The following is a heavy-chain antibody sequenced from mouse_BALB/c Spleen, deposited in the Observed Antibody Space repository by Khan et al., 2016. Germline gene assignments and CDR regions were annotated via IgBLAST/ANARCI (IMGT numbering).Heavy chain of an antibody. J-gene: IGHJ2*01. Sequence: QIQLVQSGPELKKPGETVKISCKASGYTFTNYGMNWVKQAPGKGLKWMGWINTYTGEPTYADDFKGRFAFSLETSASTAYLQINNLKNEDTATYFGARGGYTTLFDYWGQGTTLTVSS. CDR1: GYTFTNYG. D-gene: IGHD2-12*01. CDR3: ARGGYTTLFDY. CDR2: INTYTGEP. V-gene: IGHV9-3-1*01.